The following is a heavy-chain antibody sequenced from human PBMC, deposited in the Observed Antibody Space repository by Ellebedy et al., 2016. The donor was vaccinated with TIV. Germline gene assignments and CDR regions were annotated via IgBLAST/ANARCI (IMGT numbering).Heavy chain of an antibody. Sequence: SETLSLTCTVSGGSISSYSWSWIRQPPGKVLDWIGYIYYSGSTNYNPSLKSRVTISVDTSKNQFPLKLSSVTAADTAVYHCARGRRGRSAFDIWGQGTMVTVSS. CDR2: IYYSGST. CDR3: ARGRRGRSAFDI. CDR1: GGSISSYS. V-gene: IGHV4-59*12. J-gene: IGHJ3*02. D-gene: IGHD3-10*01.